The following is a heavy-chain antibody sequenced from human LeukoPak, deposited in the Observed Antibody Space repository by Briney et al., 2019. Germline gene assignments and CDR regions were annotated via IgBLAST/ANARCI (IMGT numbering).Heavy chain of an antibody. V-gene: IGHV4-59*01. CDR2: IYYSGST. J-gene: IGHJ4*02. D-gene: IGHD3-22*01. CDR3: ASGIYDSSGYYRYPPLY. CDR1: GGSISSYY. Sequence: SETLSLTCTASGGSISSYYWSWIRQPPGKGLEWIGYIYYSGSTNYNPSLKSRVTISVDTSKNQFSLKLSSVTAADTAVYYCASGIYDSSGYYRYPPLYWGQGTLVTVSS.